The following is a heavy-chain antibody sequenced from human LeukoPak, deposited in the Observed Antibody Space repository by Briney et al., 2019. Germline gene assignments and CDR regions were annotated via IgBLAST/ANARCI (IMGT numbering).Heavy chain of an antibody. CDR2: IYYSGST. J-gene: IGHJ4*02. D-gene: IGHD4-17*01. V-gene: IGHV4-59*01. Sequence: SETLSLTCTVSGGSISSYYWSWIRQPPEKGLEWIGYIYYSGSTNYNPSLKSRVTISVDTSKNQISLKLSSVTAADTAVYYCARAQDYGDYDFDYWGQGTLVTVSS. CDR3: ARAQDYGDYDFDY. CDR1: GGSISSYY.